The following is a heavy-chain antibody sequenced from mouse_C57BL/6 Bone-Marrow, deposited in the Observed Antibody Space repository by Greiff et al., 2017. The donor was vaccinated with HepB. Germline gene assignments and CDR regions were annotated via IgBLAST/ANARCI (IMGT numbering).Heavy chain of an antibody. Sequence: QVHVKQSGAELARPGASVKLSCKASGYTFTSYGISWVKQRTGQGLEWIGEIYPRSGNTYYNEKFKGKATLTADKSSSTAYMELRSLTSEDSAVYFCARSGGFYYAMDYWGQGTSVTVSS. V-gene: IGHV1-81*01. CDR3: ARSGGFYYAMDY. J-gene: IGHJ4*01. CDR1: GYTFTSYG. CDR2: IYPRSGNT. D-gene: IGHD3-1*01.